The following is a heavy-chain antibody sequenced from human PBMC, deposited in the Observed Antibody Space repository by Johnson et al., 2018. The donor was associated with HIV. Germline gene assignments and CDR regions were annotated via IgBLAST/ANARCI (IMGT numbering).Heavy chain of an antibody. CDR3: ARGGGQLWFYIAFDI. Sequence: QVQLVESGGGVVRPGRSLRLSCAASGFTFSSYAMHWVRQAPGKGLEWVAVISYDGSEKYFAASVKGRFAISRDSSKNTLYLQMNSLRAEDTAVYYCARGGGQLWFYIAFDIWGQGTMVTVSS. CDR2: ISYDGSEK. J-gene: IGHJ3*02. V-gene: IGHV3-30*09. CDR1: GFTFSSYA. D-gene: IGHD5-18*01.